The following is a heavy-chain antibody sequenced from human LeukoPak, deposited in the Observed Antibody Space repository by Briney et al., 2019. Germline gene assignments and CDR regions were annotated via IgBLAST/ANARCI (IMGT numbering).Heavy chain of an antibody. J-gene: IGHJ4*02. CDR3: ARRDYYYDSSSGHQYFFDY. CDR1: GYSFTSYW. Sequence: KISCKGSGYSFTSYWIGWVRQMPGKGLEWMGVIYPGDSESRYKPSFQGQVTFSADKSISTAYLQWNRLKASDTAMYYCARRDYYYDSSSGHQYFFDYWGQGTLVTVSS. V-gene: IGHV5-51*01. CDR2: IYPGDSES. D-gene: IGHD3-22*01.